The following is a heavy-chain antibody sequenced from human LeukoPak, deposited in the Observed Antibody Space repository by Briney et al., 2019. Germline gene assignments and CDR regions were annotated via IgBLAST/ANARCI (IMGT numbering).Heavy chain of an antibody. V-gene: IGHV4-59*01. D-gene: IGHD3-16*01. CDR3: ARRGGDLNYSSDY. CDR2: IYYSGST. Sequence: SETLSLTCTVSVGSISSYYWSWIRQPPGKGLEWIGYIYYSGSTNYNPSPKRGDTISLDTSNNEVSQKQSPVTAADTAVYCIARRGGDLNYSSDYGGQGTLVTVSS. CDR1: VGSISSYY. J-gene: IGHJ4*02.